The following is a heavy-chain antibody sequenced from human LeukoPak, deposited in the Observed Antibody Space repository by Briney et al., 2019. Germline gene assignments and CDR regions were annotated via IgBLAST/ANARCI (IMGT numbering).Heavy chain of an antibody. V-gene: IGHV1-2*02. J-gene: IGHJ5*02. D-gene: IGHD3-22*01. CDR2: INPNSGGT. CDR1: GYTFPGYY. Sequence: ASVKVSSKASGYTFPGYYMHWVRPAPGQGLGWMGWINPNSGGTNYAQKFQGRVTMTRDTSISTAYMELSRLRSDDTAVYYCARGDSSGYYFRNNWFDPWGQGTLVTVSS. CDR3: ARGDSSGYYFRNNWFDP.